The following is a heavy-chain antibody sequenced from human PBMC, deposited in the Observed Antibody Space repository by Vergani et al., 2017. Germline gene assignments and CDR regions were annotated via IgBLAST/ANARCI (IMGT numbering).Heavy chain of an antibody. CDR3: ARQPYYHDTSGFFFDL. CDR1: GNSINSGYY. J-gene: IGHJ2*01. Sequence: QVQLQESGPRLVKPSETLSLTCGVSGNSINSGYYWAWIRQPPGKGLEWIGTIHHSGSSYHNPSLKSRVTISVETSKNHFSLKLTSVTAADTAVYYCARQPYYHDTSGFFFDLWGRGTLVTVSS. CDR2: IHHSGSS. V-gene: IGHV4-38-2*01. D-gene: IGHD3-22*01.